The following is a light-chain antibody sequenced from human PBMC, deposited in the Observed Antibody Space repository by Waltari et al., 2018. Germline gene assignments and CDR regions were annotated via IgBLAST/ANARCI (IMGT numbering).Light chain of an antibody. V-gene: IGLV1-47*01. Sequence: QSVLTQPPSASGTPGQRVTVSCSGSSSNIGSTYVYWYQQLPGTAPRLLIYRNNQRPAGVPYRFSGSKSGTSASLSISGVRSEDEADYYCATWDDSLSAWVFGGGTKLTVL. J-gene: IGLJ3*02. CDR3: ATWDDSLSAWV. CDR2: RNN. CDR1: SSNIGSTY.